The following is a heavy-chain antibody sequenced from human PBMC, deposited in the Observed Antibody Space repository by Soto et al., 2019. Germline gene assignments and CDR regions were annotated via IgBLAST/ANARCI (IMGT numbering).Heavy chain of an antibody. CDR3: ARGNIANFFEP. CDR1: GYSFSSYW. Sequence: PVESLKISCNTSGYSFSSYWIVWVRQKPGKGLEWMGVIYPSDSKVKYNPSVQGQVTMSADKSISTTYLQWSSLKASDTAKYFCARGNIANFFEPWGQGTPVTVSS. CDR2: IYPSDSKV. D-gene: IGHD3-16*02. J-gene: IGHJ5*02. V-gene: IGHV5-51*01.